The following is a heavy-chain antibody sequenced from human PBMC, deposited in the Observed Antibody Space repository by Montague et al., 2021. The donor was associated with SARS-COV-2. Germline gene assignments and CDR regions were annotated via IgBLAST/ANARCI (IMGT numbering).Heavy chain of an antibody. D-gene: IGHD3-10*01. CDR2: SYHSGTT. V-gene: IGHV4-38-2*02. J-gene: IGHJ4*02. CDR3: ARAPYYGPGKPYQFDY. CDR1: GYSINSNYY. Sequence: SETLSLTCTVSGYSINSNYYWGWIRQPPGKGLEWIGCSYHSGTTHYHLSLKSRVTISLDTSNNHFSLKGTSVTAADTAVYYCARAPYYGPGKPYQFDYWGRGTLVTVSP.